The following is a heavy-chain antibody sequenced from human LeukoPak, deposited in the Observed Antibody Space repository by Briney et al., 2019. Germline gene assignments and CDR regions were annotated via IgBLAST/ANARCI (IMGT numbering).Heavy chain of an antibody. CDR1: GFTFSSYW. CDR2: INSDGSST. D-gene: IGHD3-22*01. J-gene: IGHJ4*02. V-gene: IGHV3-74*01. Sequence: GGSLRLSCAASGFTFSSYWMHWVRQAPGKGLVRVSRINSDGSSTSYADSVKGRFTISRDNAKNTLYLQMNSLRAEDTAVYYCARVPYYYDSSGYYYETFDYWGQGTLVTVSS. CDR3: ARVPYYYDSSGYYYETFDY.